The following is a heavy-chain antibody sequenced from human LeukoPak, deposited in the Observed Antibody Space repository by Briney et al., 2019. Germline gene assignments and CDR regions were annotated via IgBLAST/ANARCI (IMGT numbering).Heavy chain of an antibody. Sequence: GGSLRLSCAASGFTFTIYGMGWVRQAPGKGLEWVSSISDNGGNTYYADSVKGRFTISRDNSKNTLYLQMNSLRAEDTAVYYCARDRSNYYDSSGYYGDAFDIWGQGTMVTVSS. V-gene: IGHV3-23*01. CDR3: ARDRSNYYDSSGYYGDAFDI. CDR2: ISDNGGNT. J-gene: IGHJ3*02. CDR1: GFTFTIYG. D-gene: IGHD3-22*01.